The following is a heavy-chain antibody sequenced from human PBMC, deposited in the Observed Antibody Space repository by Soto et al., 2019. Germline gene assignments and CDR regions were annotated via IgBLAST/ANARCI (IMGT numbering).Heavy chain of an antibody. Sequence: SETLSLTCAVYGGSFSGYYWSWIRQPPGKGLEWIGEINHSGSTNYNPSLKSRVTISVDTSKNQFSLKLSSVTAADTAVYYCARGTSFGVVTLYYYYYYMDVWGKGTTVTVSS. D-gene: IGHD3-3*01. CDR3: ARGTSFGVVTLYYYYYYMDV. J-gene: IGHJ6*03. CDR1: GGSFSGYY. V-gene: IGHV4-34*01. CDR2: INHSGST.